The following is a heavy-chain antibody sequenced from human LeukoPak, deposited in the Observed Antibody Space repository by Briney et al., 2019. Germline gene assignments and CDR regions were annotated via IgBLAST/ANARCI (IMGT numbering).Heavy chain of an antibody. D-gene: IGHD3-10*01. V-gene: IGHV4-59*01. CDR2: IYYSGST. J-gene: IGHJ5*02. CDR1: GGSISSYY. Sequence: SETLSLTCTVSGGSISSYYWSWIRQPPGKGLEWIGYIYYSGSTNYNPSLKSRVTISVDTSKNQFSLKLSSVTAADTAVYYCARSMASGNWFDPWGQGTLVTVSS. CDR3: ARSMASGNWFDP.